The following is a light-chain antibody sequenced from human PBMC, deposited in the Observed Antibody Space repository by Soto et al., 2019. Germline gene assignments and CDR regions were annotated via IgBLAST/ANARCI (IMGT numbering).Light chain of an antibody. Sequence: DIQLTQSPSSLSASVGDRVTITCRASQSVITYLNWYQQKPGKAPKLLISAASSLRDGVPSRFSGSGSGTVFTLTINSLHPEDFATYYCQQSFSDPPLSFGGGTRVEVK. V-gene: IGKV1-39*01. CDR1: QSVITY. J-gene: IGKJ4*01. CDR3: QQSFSDPPLS. CDR2: AAS.